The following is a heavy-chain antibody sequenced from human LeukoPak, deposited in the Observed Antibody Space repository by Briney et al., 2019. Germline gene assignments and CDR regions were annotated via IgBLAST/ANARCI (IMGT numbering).Heavy chain of an antibody. CDR3: ATAGAMVRGVIITFDY. CDR1: GYTFTSYA. D-gene: IGHD3-10*01. V-gene: IGHV1-3*01. CDR2: INAGNGNT. Sequence: ASVKVSCKASGYTFTSYAMHWVRQAPGQRLEWMGWINAGNGNTKYSQKFQGRDTITRDTSASTAYMELSSLRSEDTAVYYCATAGAMVRGVIITFDYWGQGTLVTVSS. J-gene: IGHJ4*02.